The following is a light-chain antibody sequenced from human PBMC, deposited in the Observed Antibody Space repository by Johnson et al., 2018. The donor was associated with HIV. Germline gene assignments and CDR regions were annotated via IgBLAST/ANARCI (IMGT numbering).Light chain of an antibody. J-gene: IGLJ1*01. V-gene: IGLV1-51*01. Sequence: QAVLTQPPSVSAAPGQKVTISCSGSSSNIGNNYVSWYQQFPGTAPKLLIYDNNKRPSGIPDRFSGSKSGKSATLAITGLQTGDEADYYCGTWDSSLSVYVFATGTKVTAL. CDR3: GTWDSSLSVYV. CDR1: SSNIGNNY. CDR2: DNN.